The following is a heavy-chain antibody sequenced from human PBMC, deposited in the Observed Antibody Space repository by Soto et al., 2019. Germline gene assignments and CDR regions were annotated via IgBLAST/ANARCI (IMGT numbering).Heavy chain of an antibody. CDR2: VYYNGIT. V-gene: IGHV4-59*11. J-gene: IGHJ4*02. D-gene: IGHD7-27*01. CDR1: GGSINNHY. Sequence: QVQLQESGPGLVKPSETLSLTCTVSGGSINNHYWSWIRQPPGKGLEWLGYVYYNGITNYNPSLKSRVTMSVTTSKNQSSLKLTSPTAADTAIYYCTRANWYSEYWGQGTLVTVSS. CDR3: TRANWYSEY.